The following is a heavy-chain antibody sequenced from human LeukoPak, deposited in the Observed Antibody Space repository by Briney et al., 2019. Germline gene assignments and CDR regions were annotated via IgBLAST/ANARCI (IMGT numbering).Heavy chain of an antibody. CDR1: GGSISSSNW. CDR2: IYHSGST. CDR3: ARDRPDYGDYNDY. D-gene: IGHD4-17*01. Sequence: SETLSLTCAVSGGSISSSNWWSWVRQPPGKGLGWIGEIYHSGSTNYNPSLKSRVTISVDKSKNQFSLKLSSVTAADSAVYYCARDRPDYGDYNDYWGQGTLVTVSS. V-gene: IGHV4-4*02. J-gene: IGHJ4*02.